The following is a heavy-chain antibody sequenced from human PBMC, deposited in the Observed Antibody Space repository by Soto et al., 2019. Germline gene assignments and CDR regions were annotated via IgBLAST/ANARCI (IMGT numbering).Heavy chain of an antibody. J-gene: IGHJ4*02. Sequence: GSCPTLVNPTQTLTLTCTFSGFSLSTSGMYVAWLRQPPGKALEWLALIDWEDEKYYNTSLKTRLTISKDTSKNQVVLTMTNMDPVDTATYYCARVPPIRPYYFDYWGQGTLVTVSS. D-gene: IGHD3-9*01. CDR3: ARVPPIRPYYFDY. CDR2: IDWEDEK. CDR1: GFSLSTSGMY. V-gene: IGHV2-70*01.